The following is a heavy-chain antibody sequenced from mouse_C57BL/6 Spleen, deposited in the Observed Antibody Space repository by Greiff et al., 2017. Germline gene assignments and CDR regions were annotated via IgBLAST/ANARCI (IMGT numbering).Heavy chain of an antibody. CDR2: IDPSDSYT. CDR3: ARGLLHWYFDV. D-gene: IGHD2-3*01. CDR1: GYTFTSYW. J-gene: IGHJ1*03. V-gene: IGHV1-50*01. Sequence: QVQLQQPGAELVKPGASVKLSCKASGYTFTSYWMQWVKQRPGQGLEWIGEIDPSDSYTNYNQKFKGKATLTVDTSSSTAYMQLSSLTSEDSAVYYCARGLLHWYFDVWGTGTTVTVSS.